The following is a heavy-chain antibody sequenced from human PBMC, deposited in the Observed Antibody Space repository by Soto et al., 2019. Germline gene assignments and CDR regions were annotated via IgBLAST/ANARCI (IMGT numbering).Heavy chain of an antibody. V-gene: IGHV3-23*01. CDR3: AKDELTSGGDSYYYYGMDV. CDR1: GFTFSDYY. D-gene: IGHD2-21*01. J-gene: IGHJ6*02. Sequence: GWSLRLSCAASGFTFSDYYMSWIRQAPGKGLEWLSGISGPGGGSYYADSVKGRFTISRDNSKNTLYLQMNSLRVEDTALYYCAKDELTSGGDSYYYYGMDVWGRGTTVAVSS. CDR2: ISGPGGGS.